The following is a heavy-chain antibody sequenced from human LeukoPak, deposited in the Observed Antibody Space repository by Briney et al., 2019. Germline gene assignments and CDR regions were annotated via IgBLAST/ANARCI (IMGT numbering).Heavy chain of an antibody. J-gene: IGHJ4*02. CDR1: GFTFSGFS. CDR2: IKQDGSER. Sequence: GGSLRPSCAASGFTFSGFSMSWVRKSPTKGLEWVANIKQDGSERYYVDSVKGRFTISRDNAKNSLSLQMNNLRVEDTAVYYCARAGSHWHYVYWGQGTVVTVSS. D-gene: IGHD3-10*01. V-gene: IGHV3-7*01. CDR3: ARAGSHWHYVY.